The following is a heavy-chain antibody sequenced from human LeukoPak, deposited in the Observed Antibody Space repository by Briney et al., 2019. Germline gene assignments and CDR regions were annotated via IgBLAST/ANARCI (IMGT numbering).Heavy chain of an antibody. CDR2: INTDGRST. CDR3: ARQRGSGCLDY. CDR1: GFTFSSYW. D-gene: IGHD6-19*01. Sequence: GGSLRLSCAASGFTFSSYWMHWVRQVPGKGLVWVSRINTDGRSTGYADSVKGRFTISRDNAKNTLYLQMNSLRAEDTAVYYCARQRGSGCLDYWGQGTLVTVSS. J-gene: IGHJ4*02. V-gene: IGHV3-74*01.